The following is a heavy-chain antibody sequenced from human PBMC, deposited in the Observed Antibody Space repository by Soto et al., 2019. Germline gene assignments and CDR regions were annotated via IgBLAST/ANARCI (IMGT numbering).Heavy chain of an antibody. Sequence: QVQLVQSAAEVKKPGASVKVSCKASGYTFTSYGISWVRQAPGQGLEWMGWINPYNGNTNYAQKLQGIVTMTTDTSTSTGYMELRSLRSDDTAVYYCARDWFGIDYWGQGTLVTVSS. D-gene: IGHD3-16*01. CDR3: ARDWFGIDY. V-gene: IGHV1-18*01. CDR1: GYTFTSYG. CDR2: INPYNGNT. J-gene: IGHJ4*02.